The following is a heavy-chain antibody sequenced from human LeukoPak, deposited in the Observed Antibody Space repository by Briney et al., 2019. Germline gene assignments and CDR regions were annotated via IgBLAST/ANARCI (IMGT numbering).Heavy chain of an antibody. V-gene: IGHV4-30-4*08. CDR2: IYYSGST. D-gene: IGHD2-2*01. Sequence: SETLSLTCTVSGGSISSGDYYWSWIRQPPGKGLEWIGYIYYSGSTYYNPSLKSRVTISVDTSKNQFSLKLSSVTAADTAVYYCAREVRYCSSTSCYPDAFDIWGQGTMVTVS. J-gene: IGHJ3*02. CDR1: GGSISSGDYY. CDR3: AREVRYCSSTSCYPDAFDI.